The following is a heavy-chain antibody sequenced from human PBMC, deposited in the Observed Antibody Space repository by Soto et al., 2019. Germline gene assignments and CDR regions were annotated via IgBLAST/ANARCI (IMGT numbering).Heavy chain of an antibody. D-gene: IGHD3-10*01. CDR3: AAYYGSGSFPN. J-gene: IGHJ4*02. CDR1: GGTFNNYV. CDR2: IIPIFASA. V-gene: IGHV1-69*01. Sequence: HVQLVQSVAEVKKPGSSVKVSCKASGGTFNNYVISWVRQAPGQGLEWMGAIIPIFASASYAQNFQGRLTITADESTRSAYMELNSVISEDTAMYYCAAYYGSGSFPNWGQGTLVTVSS.